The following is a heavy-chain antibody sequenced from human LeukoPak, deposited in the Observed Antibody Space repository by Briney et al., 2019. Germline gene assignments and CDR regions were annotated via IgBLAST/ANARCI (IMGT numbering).Heavy chain of an antibody. D-gene: IGHD3-22*01. Sequence: GGSLRLSCAASGFTVSSNYMTWVRQAPGKGLEWVSAISGSGGSTCYTDSVTGRFTISRDNSKNTLYLQMNSLRAEDTALYYCASLDYFDSSDYGDYWGQGTLVTVSS. CDR3: ASLDYFDSSDYGDY. CDR1: GFTVSSNY. J-gene: IGHJ4*02. CDR2: ISGSGGST. V-gene: IGHV3-23*01.